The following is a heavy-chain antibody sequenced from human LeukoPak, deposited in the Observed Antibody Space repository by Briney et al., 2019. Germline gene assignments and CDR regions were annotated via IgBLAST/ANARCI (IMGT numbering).Heavy chain of an antibody. V-gene: IGHV3-74*01. D-gene: IGHD1-26*01. Sequence: GGSLSLLCAASGFTFSSYWMHWVRQAPGKGLVWVSRINSDGSSTIYADSVKGRFTLSRDNAKNTLYLQMNSLRAEDTAVYCCARDMSGSYPGVDYWGQGTRVTVSS. CDR3: ARDMSGSYPGVDY. CDR1: GFTFSSYW. J-gene: IGHJ4*02. CDR2: INSDGSST.